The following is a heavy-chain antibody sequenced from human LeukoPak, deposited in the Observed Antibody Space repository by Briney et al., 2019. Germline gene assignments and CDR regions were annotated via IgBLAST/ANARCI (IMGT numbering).Heavy chain of an antibody. V-gene: IGHV3-23*01. D-gene: IGHD3-3*01. Sequence: GGSLRLSCAASGFTFSSYAMSWVRQAPGKGLEWVSAISGSGGSTYYADSVKGRFTISRDNSKNTLYLQMNSLRAEDTAVYYCAKANYDFWSGYYTPHYNWFDPWGQGTLVTVSS. CDR3: AKANYDFWSGYYTPHYNWFDP. CDR2: ISGSGGST. J-gene: IGHJ5*02. CDR1: GFTFSSYA.